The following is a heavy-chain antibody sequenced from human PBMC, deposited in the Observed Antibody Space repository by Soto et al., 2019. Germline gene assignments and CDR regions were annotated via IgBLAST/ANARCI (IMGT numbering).Heavy chain of an antibody. CDR3: TRHHPDCSGGSCFLY. J-gene: IGHJ4*02. CDR1: GFTFSGSA. CDR2: IRSKANSYAT. D-gene: IGHD2-15*01. Sequence: GGSLRLSCAASGFTFSGSAIHWVRQASGKVLEWVGRIRSKANSYATAYAASLKGGFTISRDDSKNTAYLQMNSLKTEDTAVYYCTRHHPDCSGGSCFLYWGQGTLVTVSS. V-gene: IGHV3-73*01.